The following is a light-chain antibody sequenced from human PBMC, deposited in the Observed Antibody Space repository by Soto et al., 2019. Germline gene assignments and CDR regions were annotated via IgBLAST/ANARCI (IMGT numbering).Light chain of an antibody. Sequence: QSALTQPPSASGTPGQPVTISCTGTKHDIGVYDFVSWYQHHPGKAPRLIIYDVVQRPSGVPDRFSGSKSGNTTSLTVPGLQAADEADYFCKLYAGSKTYVFGSGTKVTVL. CDR2: DVV. CDR1: KHDIGVYDF. J-gene: IGLJ1*01. CDR3: KLYAGSKTYV. V-gene: IGLV2-8*01.